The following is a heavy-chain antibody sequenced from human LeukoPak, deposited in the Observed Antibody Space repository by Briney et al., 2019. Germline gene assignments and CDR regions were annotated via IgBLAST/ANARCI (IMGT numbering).Heavy chain of an antibody. Sequence: ASVKVSCKASGYTFTGYYMHWVRQAPGQGLEWMGWINPNSGGTNYAQKFQGRVTMTRDTSISTAYMELSSLRSEDTAVYYCARDRSGSYFANFDYWGQGTLVTVSS. CDR1: GYTFTGYY. J-gene: IGHJ4*02. CDR3: ARDRSGSYFANFDY. V-gene: IGHV1-2*02. CDR2: INPNSGGT. D-gene: IGHD1-26*01.